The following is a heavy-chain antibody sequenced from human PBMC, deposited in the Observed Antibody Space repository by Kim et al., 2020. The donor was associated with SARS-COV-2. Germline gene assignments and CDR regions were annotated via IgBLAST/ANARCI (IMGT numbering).Heavy chain of an antibody. J-gene: IGHJ4*02. V-gene: IGHV3-74*01. CDR3: ARSRGAGFDF. Sequence: GGSLRLSCAASGFPFSGYWMHWVRQPPGKGLVWVSRVNTDGSTTTYADSVNGRFTISRDNAKNTLYLQMNSLRAEDTAVYYCARSRGAGFDFWGLGTLVT. CDR1: GFPFSGYW. CDR2: VNTDGSTT. D-gene: IGHD6-19*01.